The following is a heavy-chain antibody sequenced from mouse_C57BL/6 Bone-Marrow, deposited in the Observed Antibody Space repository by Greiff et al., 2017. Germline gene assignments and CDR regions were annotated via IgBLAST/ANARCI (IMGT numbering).Heavy chain of an antibody. Sequence: EVMLVESGGGLVKPGGSLKLSCAASGFTFSGYAMSWVRQTPEKRLEWVATISDGGSYTYYPDNVKGRFTISRDNAKNNLYLQMSHLKSEDTAMYYCARGSYDYDEGFDYWGQGTTLTVSS. D-gene: IGHD2-4*01. CDR3: ARGSYDYDEGFDY. J-gene: IGHJ2*01. CDR2: ISDGGSYT. CDR1: GFTFSGYA. V-gene: IGHV5-4*03.